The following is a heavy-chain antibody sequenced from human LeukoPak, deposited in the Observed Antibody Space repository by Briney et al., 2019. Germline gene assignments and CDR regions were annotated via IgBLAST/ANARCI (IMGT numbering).Heavy chain of an antibody. CDR2: IYYSGST. CDR3: ASFALGGSSYYYY. D-gene: IGHD3-22*01. V-gene: IGHV4-30-4*01. CDR1: GGSISSGDYY. Sequence: SETLSLTCTVSGGSISSGDYYWSWIRQPPGKGLEWIGYIYYSGSTYYNPSLKSRVTISVDTSKNQFSLKLSSVTAADTAVYYCASFALGGSSYYYYWGQGTLVTVSS. J-gene: IGHJ4*02.